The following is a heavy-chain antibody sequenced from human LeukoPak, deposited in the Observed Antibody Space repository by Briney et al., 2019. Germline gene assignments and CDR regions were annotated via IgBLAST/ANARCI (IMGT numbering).Heavy chain of an antibody. CDR2: IYYSGST. Sequence: SQTLSLTCTVSGGSVSSGGYYWSWIRQHPGKGLEWIGYIYYSGSTYYNPSLKSRVTISVDTSKNQFSLKLSSVTAADTAVYYCARDVVDTWGTDWGFYGMDVWGQGTTVTVSS. J-gene: IGHJ6*02. CDR3: ARDVVDTWGTDWGFYGMDV. D-gene: IGHD3-9*01. CDR1: GGSVSSGGYY. V-gene: IGHV4-31*03.